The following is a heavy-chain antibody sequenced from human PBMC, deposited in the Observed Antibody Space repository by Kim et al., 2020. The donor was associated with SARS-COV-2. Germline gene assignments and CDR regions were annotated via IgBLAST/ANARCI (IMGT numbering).Heavy chain of an antibody. D-gene: IGHD3-3*01. V-gene: IGHV3-30*18. J-gene: IGHJ6*02. CDR1: GFTFSSYG. CDR2: ISYDGSNK. Sequence: GGSLRLSCAASGFTFSSYGMHWVRQAPGKGLEWVAVISYDGSNKYYADSVKGRFTISRDNSKNTLYLQMNSLRAEDTAVYYCAKEYDFWSGEALTNYYYYYYGMDVWGQGTTVTVSS. CDR3: AKEYDFWSGEALTNYYYYYYGMDV.